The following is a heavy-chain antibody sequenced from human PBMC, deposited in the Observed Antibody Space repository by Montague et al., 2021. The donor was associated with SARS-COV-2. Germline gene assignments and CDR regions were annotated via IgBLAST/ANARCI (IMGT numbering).Heavy chain of an antibody. CDR3: ARGTKRVFTYDYDSSGYASDY. J-gene: IGHJ4*02. D-gene: IGHD3-22*01. V-gene: IGHV4-34*01. Sequence: SETLSLTCAVYGGSFSGYYWSWIRQPPGTPPPPPPQLHHSGSTKYNPSLTSRVTISVDTSKNQFSLKLSSVTAADTAVYYCARGTKRVFTYDYDSSGYASDYWGQGTLVTVSS. CDR1: GGSFSGYY. CDR2: LHHSGST.